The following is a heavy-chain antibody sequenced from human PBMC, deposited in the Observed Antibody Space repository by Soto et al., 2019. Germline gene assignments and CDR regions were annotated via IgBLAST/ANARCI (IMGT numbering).Heavy chain of an antibody. CDR3: ASSAVTMVRGDDLEYYFDY. J-gene: IGHJ4*02. CDR2: IIPIFGTA. CDR1: GGTFSSYA. V-gene: IGHV1-69*13. Sequence: ASVKVSCKASGGTFSSYAISWVRQAPGQGLEWMGGIIPIFGTANYAQKFQGRVTITADESTSTAYMELSSLRSEDTAVYYCASSAVTMVRGDDLEYYFDYWGQGTLVTVSS. D-gene: IGHD3-10*01.